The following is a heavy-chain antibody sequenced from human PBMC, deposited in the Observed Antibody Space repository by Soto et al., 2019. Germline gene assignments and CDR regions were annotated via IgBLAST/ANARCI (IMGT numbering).Heavy chain of an antibody. CDR2: INPNSGGT. CDR1: GYTFTGYY. CDR3: ARARVGDYRDLSY. D-gene: IGHD4-4*01. J-gene: IGHJ4*02. Sequence: ASVKVSCKASGYTFTGYYMHWVRQAPGQGLEWMGWINPNSGGTNYAQKFQGWVTMTRDTSISTAYMELSRLRSDDTAVYYCARARVGDYRDLSYWGQGTLVTVSS. V-gene: IGHV1-2*04.